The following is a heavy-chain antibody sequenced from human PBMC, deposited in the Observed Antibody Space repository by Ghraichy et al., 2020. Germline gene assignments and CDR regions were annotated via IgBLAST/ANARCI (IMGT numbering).Heavy chain of an antibody. J-gene: IGHJ4*02. Sequence: SETLSLTCTVSGGSISSYYWSWIRQPPGKGLEWIGYIYTSGSTNYNPSLKSRVTISVDTSKNQFSLKLSSVTAADTAVYYCARLAQGYCGGDCYAGDYWGQGTLVTVSS. V-gene: IGHV4-4*09. CDR1: GGSISSYY. D-gene: IGHD2-21*02. CDR2: IYTSGST. CDR3: ARLAQGYCGGDCYAGDY.